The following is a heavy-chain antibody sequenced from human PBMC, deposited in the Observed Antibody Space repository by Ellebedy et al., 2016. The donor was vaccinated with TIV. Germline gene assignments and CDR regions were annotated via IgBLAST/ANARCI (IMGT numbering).Heavy chain of an antibody. CDR2: IYHSGST. V-gene: IGHV4-38-2*02. Sequence: MPSETLSLTCTVSGYSIRNGYYWGWIRQPPGKGLEWIGSIYHSGSTYYNPSFKSRVTISVDTSKNQFSLKLTSVTAADTAVYYCARRLSGIYPFDYWGQGTLVTVSS. CDR3: ARRLSGIYPFDY. CDR1: GYSIRNGYY. J-gene: IGHJ4*02. D-gene: IGHD3-10*01.